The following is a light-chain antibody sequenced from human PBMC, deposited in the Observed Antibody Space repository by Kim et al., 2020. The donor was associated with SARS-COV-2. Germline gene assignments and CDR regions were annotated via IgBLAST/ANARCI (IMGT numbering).Light chain of an antibody. CDR3: QQYNSYSGT. Sequence: ASVGDRVTITCRASQSITTCLAWYQQKPGKAPNLLIYKASSLESGVPSRFSGSGSGTEFTLTISSLQPDDFATYYCQQYNSYSGTFGQGTKVDIK. V-gene: IGKV1-5*03. CDR2: KAS. CDR1: QSITTC. J-gene: IGKJ1*01.